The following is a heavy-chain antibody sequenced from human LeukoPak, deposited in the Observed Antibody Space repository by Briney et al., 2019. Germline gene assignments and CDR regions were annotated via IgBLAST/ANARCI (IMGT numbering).Heavy chain of an antibody. Sequence: PSETLSLTCTVSAGSISTYYWSWLRQPAGKGLEWIGHIYTSGNTNYNPSLKSRVTMSVDTSNNQFSLKLSSVTAADTAVYYCSRAVNEGPYYYYYMDVWGKGTTVTISS. CDR2: IYTSGNT. J-gene: IGHJ6*03. V-gene: IGHV4-4*07. CDR3: SRAVNEGPYYYYYMDV. D-gene: IGHD1-1*01. CDR1: AGSISTYY.